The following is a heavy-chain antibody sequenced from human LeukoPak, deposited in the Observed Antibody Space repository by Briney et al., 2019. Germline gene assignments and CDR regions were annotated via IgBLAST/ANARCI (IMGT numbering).Heavy chain of an antibody. V-gene: IGHV3-9*03. CDR1: GFTFDDYA. CDR2: ISWNSGSV. J-gene: IGHJ3*01. D-gene: IGHD5-18*01. Sequence: GGSLRLSCAASGFTFDDYAMHWVRQAPGKGLEWVSGISWNSGSVAYADSVKGRFTVSRDNAKNPLFLQMNSLRAEDMALYYCAKANTAMSSWGVFDVWGQGTMVTVSS. CDR3: AKANTAMSSWGVFDV.